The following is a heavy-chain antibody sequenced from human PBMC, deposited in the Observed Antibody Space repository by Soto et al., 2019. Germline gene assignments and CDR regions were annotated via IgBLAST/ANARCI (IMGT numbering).Heavy chain of an antibody. Sequence: QVQLQESGPGLVKPSETLSLTCTVSGGSIISYYWRWIRQSPEKGLEWIGYIHHSGSTLYNPSLNNRATVSLDRSNNQFSLKLTSVTAADTALYYCAREVRSNTGWYWDYWGQGTLVTVSS. D-gene: IGHD6-19*01. CDR1: GGSIISYY. CDR3: AREVRSNTGWYWDY. CDR2: IHHSGST. V-gene: IGHV4-59*01. J-gene: IGHJ4*02.